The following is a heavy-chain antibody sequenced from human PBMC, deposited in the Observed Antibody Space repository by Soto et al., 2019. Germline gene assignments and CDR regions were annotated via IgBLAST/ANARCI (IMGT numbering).Heavy chain of an antibody. D-gene: IGHD2-21*02. J-gene: IGHJ3*01. CDR2: IIPMFGTT. Sequence: QVQLVQSGAEVKKPGSSVKVSCKTSGGTFSSHALTWLRQAPGQGLEWMGGIIPMFGTTYTSQKFQGRVAISADETTPSLELSSLTSEYKAVYFCLRCDVCYPGGDDAFDLWGQGTTVIVS. CDR3: LRCDVCYPGGDDAFDL. V-gene: IGHV1-69*01. CDR1: GGTFSSHA.